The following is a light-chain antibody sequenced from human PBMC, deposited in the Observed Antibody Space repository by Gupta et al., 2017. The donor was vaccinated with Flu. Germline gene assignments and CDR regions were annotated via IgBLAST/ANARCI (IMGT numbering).Light chain of an antibody. CDR3: QQYKNSPHT. V-gene: IGKV3-20*01. CDR1: QSVSNNY. CDR2: GAS. Sequence: EIVLPQSPGTLSLSPGERATLSCRASQSVSNNYLAWYQQKPGQAPRILMYGASSRATGIADRLSGSGSGTDFTLTISRLEPEDFAVYYCQQYKNSPHTFGQATKVEIK. J-gene: IGKJ1*01.